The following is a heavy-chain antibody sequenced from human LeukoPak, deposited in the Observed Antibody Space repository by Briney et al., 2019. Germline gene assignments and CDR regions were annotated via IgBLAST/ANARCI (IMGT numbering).Heavy chain of an antibody. CDR3: ARVGGGSRKKSTRYSGYDSGLYYFDY. CDR1: GGSISSSNW. CDR2: INHSGST. V-gene: IGHV4-4*02. Sequence: SGTLSLTCAVSGGSISSSNWWSWVRQPPGQGLEWIGEINHSGSTNYNPSLKSRVTISVDTSKNQFSLKLSSVTAADTAVYYCARVGGGSRKKSTRYSGYDSGLYYFDYWGQGTLVTVSS. J-gene: IGHJ4*02. D-gene: IGHD5-12*01.